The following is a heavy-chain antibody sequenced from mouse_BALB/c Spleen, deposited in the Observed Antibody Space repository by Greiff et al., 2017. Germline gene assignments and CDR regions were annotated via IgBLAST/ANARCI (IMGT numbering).Heavy chain of an antibody. J-gene: IGHJ4*01. V-gene: IGHV2-9*02. Sequence: VQLVESGPGLVAPSQSLSITCTVSGFSLTSYGVHWVRQPPGKGLEWLGVIWAGGSTNYNSALMSRLSISKDNSKSQVFLKMNSLQTDDTAMYYCARGSTVVPYAMDYWGQGTSVTVSS. CDR1: GFSLTSYG. CDR2: IWAGGST. CDR3: ARGSTVVPYAMDY. D-gene: IGHD1-1*01.